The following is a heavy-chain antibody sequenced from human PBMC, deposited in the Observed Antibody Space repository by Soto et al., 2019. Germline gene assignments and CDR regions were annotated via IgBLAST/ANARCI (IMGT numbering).Heavy chain of an antibody. CDR2: IYYSGST. D-gene: IGHD1-26*01. V-gene: IGHV4-59*01. CDR1: GGSISSYY. J-gene: IGHJ4*02. Sequence: QVQLQESGPGLVKPSETLSLTCTVSGGSISSYYWSWIRQPPGKGLEWIGYIYYSGSTNYNPSLKSRVTISVDTSQNQFSLTLSSVTAADTAVYYCARALWWEPPPSFDYWGQGTLVTVSS. CDR3: ARALWWEPPPSFDY.